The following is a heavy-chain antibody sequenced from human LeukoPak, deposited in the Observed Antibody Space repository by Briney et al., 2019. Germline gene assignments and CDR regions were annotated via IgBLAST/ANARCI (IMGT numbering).Heavy chain of an antibody. CDR3: ARDLYFPDTSGYKDY. J-gene: IGHJ4*02. D-gene: IGHD3-22*01. CDR1: GGSISSSSYY. V-gene: IGHV4-39*07. Sequence: SETLSLTCTVSGGSISSSSYYWVWIRQPPGKGLEWIGTVYYSGSTYYNPSLKSRVTISLDTSKNQFSLKLSSVTAADTAIYYCARDLYFPDTSGYKDYWGQGILSPSPQ. CDR2: VYYSGST.